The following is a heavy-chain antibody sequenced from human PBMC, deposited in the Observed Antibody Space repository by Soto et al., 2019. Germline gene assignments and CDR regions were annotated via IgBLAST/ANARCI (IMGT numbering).Heavy chain of an antibody. V-gene: IGHV4-31*03. Sequence: QVQLQESGPGLVRPSQTLSLTCTVSGGSISSGGYYWSWIRQHPGKGLEWIGYIYYSGSTYYNPSLTSRVTRSLDTSNHQFSPKRRAVTAAEKAVYYCARGGRRSPAMDVWGQGTTVTVSS. CDR1: GGSISSGGYY. CDR3: ARGGRRSPAMDV. J-gene: IGHJ6*02. CDR2: IYYSGST.